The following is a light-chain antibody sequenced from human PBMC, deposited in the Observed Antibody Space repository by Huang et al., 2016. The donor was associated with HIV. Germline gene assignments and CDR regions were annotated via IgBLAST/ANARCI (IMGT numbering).Light chain of an antibody. Sequence: DIQMTQSPSSLSASVGDRVTITCRASQSIISYLNWYQQKPGKAPKRLIYASSSLQSGVPSRFSGIGSGTDFTLTISSLQPEDFATYYCQQSYSTPWTFGQGTKVEIK. CDR2: ASS. V-gene: IGKV1-39*01. CDR3: QQSYSTPWT. CDR1: QSIISY. J-gene: IGKJ1*01.